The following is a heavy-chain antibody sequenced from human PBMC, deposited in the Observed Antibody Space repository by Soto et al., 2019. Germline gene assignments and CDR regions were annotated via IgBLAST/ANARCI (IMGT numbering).Heavy chain of an antibody. CDR3: TRPFRDFWPGMDV. CDR1: GFSFSGSA. Sequence: EVQLVESGGALVQPGGSLKLSCAASGFSFSGSAMHWVRQASGTGPEWVGRIRTRANNYATTYAAALKGRFTISRDDSKNTTYLQMSDLKTEDTAVYYCTRPFRDFWPGMDVWGQGTTVIVSS. V-gene: IGHV3-73*02. J-gene: IGHJ6*02. D-gene: IGHD3-3*01. CDR2: IRTRANNYAT.